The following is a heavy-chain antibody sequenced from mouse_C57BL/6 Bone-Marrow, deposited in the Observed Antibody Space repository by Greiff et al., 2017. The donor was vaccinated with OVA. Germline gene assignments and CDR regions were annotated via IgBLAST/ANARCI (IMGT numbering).Heavy chain of an antibody. V-gene: IGHV5-4*01. CDR3: ARDTTTVVADAMDY. CDR1: GFTFSSYA. Sequence: DVHLVESGGGLVKPGGSLKLSCAASGFTFSSYAMSWVRQTPEKRLEWVATISDGGSYTYYPDNVKGRFTISRDNAKNNLYLQMSHLKSEDTAMYYCARDTTTVVADAMDYWGQGTSVTVSS. D-gene: IGHD1-1*01. J-gene: IGHJ4*01. CDR2: ISDGGSYT.